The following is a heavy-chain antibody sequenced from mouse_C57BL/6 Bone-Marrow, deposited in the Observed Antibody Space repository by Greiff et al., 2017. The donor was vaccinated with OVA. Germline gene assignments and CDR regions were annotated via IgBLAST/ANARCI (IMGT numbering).Heavy chain of an antibody. D-gene: IGHD2-2*01. CDR1: EYEFPSHD. CDR2: INSDGGST. Sequence: EVKLVESGGGLVKPGESLKLSCESNEYEFPSHDMSWVRKTPEKRLEWVAAINSDGGSTNYPDNMERRVIITRDKTKKTLYMQMSSLRSEDTAVYYCARHGYAWFAYWGQGTLVTVSA. J-gene: IGHJ3*01. CDR3: ARHGYAWFAY. V-gene: IGHV5-2*03.